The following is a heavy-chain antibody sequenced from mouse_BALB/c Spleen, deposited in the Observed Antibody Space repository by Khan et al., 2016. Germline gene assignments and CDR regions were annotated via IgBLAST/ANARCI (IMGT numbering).Heavy chain of an antibody. CDR1: GYSFTGYY. CDR2: ISCYNGAT. V-gene: IGHV1S34*01. CDR3: ARGVYDGYYAMDY. Sequence: LVKTGASVKISCKASGYSFTGYYMHWVKQSHGKGLEWIGYISCYNGATKYNQKFRGKATFTVDTSSSTVYMQFNSLTSEDSAVYYSARGVYDGYYAMDYWGQGTSVTVSS. J-gene: IGHJ4*01. D-gene: IGHD2-12*01.